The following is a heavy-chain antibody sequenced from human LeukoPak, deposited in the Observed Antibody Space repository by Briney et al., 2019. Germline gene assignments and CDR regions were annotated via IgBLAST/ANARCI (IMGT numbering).Heavy chain of an antibody. V-gene: IGHV4-59*01. CDR1: GGSISSYY. J-gene: IGHJ4*02. D-gene: IGHD1-1*01. Sequence: PSETLSLTCTVSGGSISSYYWSWIRQPPGKGLEWIGYIYYSGSTNYNPSLKSRVTISVDTSKNQFSLKLSSVTAADTAVYYCARVQLGGAFDYWGQGTLVTVSS. CDR2: IYYSGST. CDR3: ARVQLGGAFDY.